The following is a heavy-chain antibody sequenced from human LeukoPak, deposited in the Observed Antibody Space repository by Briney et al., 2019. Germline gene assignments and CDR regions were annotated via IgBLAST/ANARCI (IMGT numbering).Heavy chain of an antibody. D-gene: IGHD3-22*01. V-gene: IGHV4-59*01. CDR1: GGSISSYY. J-gene: IGHJ3*02. CDR2: IYYSGST. CDR3: ARFDSSQAPDAFDI. Sequence: SGTLSLTCTVSGGSISSYYWSWIRQPPGKGLEWIGYIYYSGSTNYNPSLKSRVTISVDTSKNQFSLKLSSVTAADTAVYYCARFDSSQAPDAFDIWGQGTMVTVSS.